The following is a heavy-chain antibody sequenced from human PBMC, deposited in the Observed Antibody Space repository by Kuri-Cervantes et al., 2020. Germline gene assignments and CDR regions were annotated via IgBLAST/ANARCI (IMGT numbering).Heavy chain of an antibody. D-gene: IGHD5-12*01. CDR2: IKSXTDGGTT. J-gene: IGHJ4*02. CDR1: GFTFSNAW. Sequence: LXXXAXGFTFSNAWMSXVRQAPGKGLXWVXXIKSXTDGGTTDYAAXVXGRXTISRDDXXNTLYLQMNSPKTEDTAXYYCTRDLKXLRPTGFDYWGQGTLVTVSS. CDR3: TRDLKXLRPTGFDY. V-gene: IGHV3-15*01.